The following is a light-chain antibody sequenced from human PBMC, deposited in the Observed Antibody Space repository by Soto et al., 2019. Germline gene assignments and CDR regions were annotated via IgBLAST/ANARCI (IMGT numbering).Light chain of an antibody. Sequence: QSVLTQPASVSGSPGQSITISCTGTSSDVGGYNYVYWYQQHPGKAPKLMIYDVSNRPSGVSNRFSGSKSGNTASLTISGLHAEYEADYYCSSYTTSSTYYVFGTGTKLTVL. CDR3: SSYTTSSTYYV. CDR2: DVS. J-gene: IGLJ1*01. CDR1: SSDVGGYNY. V-gene: IGLV2-14*01.